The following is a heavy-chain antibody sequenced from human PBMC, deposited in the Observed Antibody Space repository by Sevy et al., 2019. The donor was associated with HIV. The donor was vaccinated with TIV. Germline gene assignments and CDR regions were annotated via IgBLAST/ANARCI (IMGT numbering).Heavy chain of an antibody. CDR2: ISDDSRYI. V-gene: IGHV3-21*04. Sequence: GGSLRLSCAASGFTFRTYSMNRVRQAPGKGLEWISSISDDSRYIYYSDSVKGRFTISRANAKNLLYLQMNNLRVEDTAIYYCARDFTIFGVVSGIDYWGQGNLVTVSS. D-gene: IGHD3-3*01. J-gene: IGHJ4*02. CDR1: GFTFRTYS. CDR3: ARDFTIFGVVSGIDY.